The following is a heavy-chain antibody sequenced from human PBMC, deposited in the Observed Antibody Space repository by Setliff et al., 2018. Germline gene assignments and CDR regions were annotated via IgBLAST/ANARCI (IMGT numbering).Heavy chain of an antibody. J-gene: IGHJ4*02. CDR1: GASITNINYY. Sequence: ETLSLTCTVSGASITNINYYWGLIRQPPGKGLEWIGSIFYSGRTFYNPSLKSRVTISVDTSKNQFSLTLSSVTAADTAVCYCARLPNYVWGSPVDYWGQGTLVTVSS. D-gene: IGHD3-16*01. CDR2: IFYSGRT. V-gene: IGHV4-39*01. CDR3: ARLPNYVWGSPVDY.